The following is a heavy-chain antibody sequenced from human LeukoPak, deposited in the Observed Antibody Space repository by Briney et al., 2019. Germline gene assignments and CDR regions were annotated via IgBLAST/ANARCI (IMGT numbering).Heavy chain of an antibody. CDR3: ARDPTTIWSGYYDDY. CDR1: GFTFSSYS. D-gene: IGHD3-3*01. V-gene: IGHV3-21*01. J-gene: IGHJ4*02. Sequence: GGSLRLSCAASGFTFSSYSMNWVRQAPGKGLEWVSSISSSSSYIYYADSVKGRFTISRDNAKNSLYLQMNSLRAEDTAVYYCARDPTTIWSGYYDDYWGQGTLVTVSS. CDR2: ISSSSSYI.